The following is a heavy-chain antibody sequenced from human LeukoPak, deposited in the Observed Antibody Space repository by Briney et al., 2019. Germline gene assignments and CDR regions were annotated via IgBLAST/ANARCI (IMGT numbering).Heavy chain of an antibody. D-gene: IGHD6-13*01. CDR1: GFTFSSYW. J-gene: IGHJ3*02. CDR3: ARVRSSWYQYDAFDI. V-gene: IGHV3-7*01. Sequence: GGSLRLSCAASGFTFSSYWTSWVRQAPGKGLEWVANIKQDGSEKYYVDSVKGRFTISRDNAKNSLYLQMNSLRAEDTAVYYCARVRSSWYQYDAFDIWGQGTMVTVSS. CDR2: IKQDGSEK.